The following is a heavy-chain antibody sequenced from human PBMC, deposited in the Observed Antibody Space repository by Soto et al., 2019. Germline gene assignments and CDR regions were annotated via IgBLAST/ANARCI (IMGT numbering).Heavy chain of an antibody. V-gene: IGHV3-23*01. J-gene: IGHJ6*03. D-gene: IGHD3-9*01. Sequence: GGSLRLSCAASGFTFSRYAMSWGRQAPGKGLEWVSAISGSGGSTYYADSVKGRFTISRDNSKNTLYLQMNSLRAEDTAVYYCAKRDYDILTGSYYYYMDVWGKGTTVTVSS. CDR1: GFTFSRYA. CDR3: AKRDYDILTGSYYYYMDV. CDR2: ISGSGGST.